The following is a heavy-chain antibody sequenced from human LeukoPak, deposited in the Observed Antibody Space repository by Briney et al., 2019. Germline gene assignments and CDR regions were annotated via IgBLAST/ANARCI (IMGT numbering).Heavy chain of an antibody. D-gene: IGHD3-3*01. CDR3: ARGATIFGVIIKRASDI. Sequence: SSETLSLTCTVSGGSISTYYWSWIRQPPRKGLEWIGYVYYDGSTNYNPSLKSRVTISVDTSKNQFSLRLSSVTAADTVLYYCARGATIFGVIIKRASDIWGQGTMVTVSS. CDR1: GGSISTYY. CDR2: VYYDGST. J-gene: IGHJ3*02. V-gene: IGHV4-59*01.